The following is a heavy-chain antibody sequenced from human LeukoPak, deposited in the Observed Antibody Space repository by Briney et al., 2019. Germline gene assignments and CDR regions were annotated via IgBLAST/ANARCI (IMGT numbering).Heavy chain of an antibody. CDR1: GFTFSSYD. V-gene: IGHV3-13*01. D-gene: IGHD1-26*01. Sequence: GGSLRLSCAASGFTFSSYDIHWVRHATGKGLEWVSGIGTAGEIYYPGSVKGRFTISRENAKNSLYLQMNSLRADDTAVYYCARGAFDAFDIWGQGTMVTVSS. CDR3: ARGAFDAFDI. J-gene: IGHJ3*02. CDR2: IGTAGEI.